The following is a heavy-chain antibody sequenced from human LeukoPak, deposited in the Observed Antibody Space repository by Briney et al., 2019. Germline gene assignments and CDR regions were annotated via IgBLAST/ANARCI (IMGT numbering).Heavy chain of an antibody. CDR2: ISSSSSYI. CDR1: GFTFSSYS. D-gene: IGHD1-20*01. V-gene: IGHV3-21*01. Sequence: GGSLRLSCAASGFTFSSYSMNWVRQAPGKGLEWVSSISSSSSYIYYADSVKGRFTIPRDNAKNSLYLQMNSLRAEDTAVYYCARDKGGNWNPGRFYWGQGTLVTVSS. J-gene: IGHJ4*02. CDR3: ARDKGGNWNPGRFY.